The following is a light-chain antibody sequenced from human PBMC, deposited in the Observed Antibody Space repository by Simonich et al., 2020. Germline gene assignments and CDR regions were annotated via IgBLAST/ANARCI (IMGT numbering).Light chain of an antibody. CDR3: QQYNNWPFT. Sequence: EIVMTQSPATLSVSPGERATLSCRASQSVSSNFAWYHQKPGQAPRLLIYGASTRATGIPARFSGSGSGTEFTLTISSMQSEDFAVYYCQQYNNWPFTFGPGTKVDIK. CDR2: GAS. CDR1: QSVSSN. V-gene: IGKV3-15*01. J-gene: IGKJ3*01.